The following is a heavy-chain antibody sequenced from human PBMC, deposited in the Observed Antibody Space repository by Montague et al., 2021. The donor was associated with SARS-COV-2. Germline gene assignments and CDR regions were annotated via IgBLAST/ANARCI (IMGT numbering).Heavy chain of an antibody. CDR3: ATSGAPNLGDS. CDR1: GFIVSNKY. J-gene: IGHJ4*02. CDR2: IYPDGST. Sequence: SLRLSCAASGFIVSNKYMSCVRQAAGKGLDWVSIIYPDGSTYYSDSLKGRFTISRDNSKNTLYLQMNDLEPEDTAVYYCATSGAPNLGDSWGQGTLVTVSS. V-gene: IGHV3-53*01. D-gene: IGHD2-8*01.